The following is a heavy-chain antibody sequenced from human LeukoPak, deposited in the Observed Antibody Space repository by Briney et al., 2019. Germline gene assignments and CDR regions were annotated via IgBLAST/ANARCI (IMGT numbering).Heavy chain of an antibody. Sequence: GGSLRLSCAASGFTLGSYAMSWVRQTPGRGLEWVSGISGSGDSTFYADSVKGRFTISRDNSKNSLYLQLNSPRAEDTAIYYCVKGFGSYSWFDYWGQGTLVTVSS. CDR3: VKGFGSYSWFDY. CDR1: GFTLGSYA. V-gene: IGHV3-23*01. J-gene: IGHJ4*02. CDR2: ISGSGDST. D-gene: IGHD1-26*01.